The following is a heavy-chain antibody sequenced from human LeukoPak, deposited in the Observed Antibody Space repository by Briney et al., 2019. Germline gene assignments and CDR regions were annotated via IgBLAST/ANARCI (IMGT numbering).Heavy chain of an antibody. D-gene: IGHD3-3*02. CDR2: INPNSGGT. CDR1: GYTFTGNQ. V-gene: IGHV1-2*02. Sequence: ASVKVSCKASGYTFTGNQIHWVRQAPGQGLEWMGWINPNSGGTASTQRLQGRVTMTRDTSISTAYMELRRLGPGDTAVYYCARGLASPDLFYFDYWGQGTLVTVAS. CDR3: ARGLASPDLFYFDY. J-gene: IGHJ4*02.